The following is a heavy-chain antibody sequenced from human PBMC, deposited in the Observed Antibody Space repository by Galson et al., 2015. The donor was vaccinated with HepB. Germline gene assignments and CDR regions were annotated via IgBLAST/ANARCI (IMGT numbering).Heavy chain of an antibody. CDR3: ARELGASIVVVPAAPGWWCDP. CDR1: GYTFTSYA. Sequence: SVKVSCKASGYTFTSYAMHWVRQAPGQGLEWMGWINAGNGNTKYSQKFQGRVTITRDTSASTAYMELSSLRSEDTAVYYCARELGASIVVVPAAPGWWCDPSGQRTPVTLSS. D-gene: IGHD2-2*01. J-gene: IGHJ5*02. V-gene: IGHV1-3*01. CDR2: INAGNGNT.